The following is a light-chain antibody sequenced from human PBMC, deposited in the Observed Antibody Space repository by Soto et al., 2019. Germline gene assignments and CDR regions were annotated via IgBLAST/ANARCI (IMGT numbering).Light chain of an antibody. J-gene: IGKJ1*01. CDR2: GAS. V-gene: IGKV3-15*01. CDR3: QQYNKWPRT. CDR1: QSVGSS. Sequence: VMTQSPATLSVSPGERATLSCRASQSVGSSLAWYQQTPGQAPGLLIYGASTRATGLPARFSGSGSGTEFTLTISSLQSEDFAVYYCQQYNKWPRTFGQGTKV.